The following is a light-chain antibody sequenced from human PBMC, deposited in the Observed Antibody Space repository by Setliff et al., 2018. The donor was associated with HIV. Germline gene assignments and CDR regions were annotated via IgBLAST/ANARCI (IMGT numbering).Light chain of an antibody. J-gene: IGLJ1*01. V-gene: IGLV2-23*02. Sequence: QSVLTQTASVSGSPGQSITISCTGTSSDVGSYNLVSWYQQHPGKAPKLMIYEVSKRPSGVSNRFSGSKSGNTASLTISGLQADDEADYYCCSYAGSTTYVFGTGTKGTVL. CDR1: SSDVGSYNL. CDR2: EVS. CDR3: CSYAGSTTYV.